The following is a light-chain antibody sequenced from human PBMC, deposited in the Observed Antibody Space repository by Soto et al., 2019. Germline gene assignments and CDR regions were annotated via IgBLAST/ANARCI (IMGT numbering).Light chain of an antibody. V-gene: IGKV1-39*01. CDR1: QNIKKF. CDR2: AAS. J-gene: IGKJ1*01. CDR3: QETYSVSRT. Sequence: DIQMTQSPSSLSASVGDTVSISCRASQNIKKFLNWYQQRPGQAPKLLLYAASSFQGGVPSRFSGRGSGTDFTLTINSLQPEDFATYYCQETYSVSRTFGPGTKVDIK.